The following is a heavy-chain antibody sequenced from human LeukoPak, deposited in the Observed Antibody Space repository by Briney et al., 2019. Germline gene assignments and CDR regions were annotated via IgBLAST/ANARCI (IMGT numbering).Heavy chain of an antibody. CDR1: EFTFSSYA. J-gene: IGHJ4*02. Sequence: GGSLRLTCAASEFTFSSYAMTWVRQVPGEGLEWVSTISDSGGRTYYTDSVKGRFTISRDDSQNTLYLQMNSLRAEDTAVYYCAKYNWNFYFDYWGQGTLVTVSS. CDR3: AKYNWNFYFDY. D-gene: IGHD1-7*01. V-gene: IGHV3-23*01. CDR2: ISDSGGRT.